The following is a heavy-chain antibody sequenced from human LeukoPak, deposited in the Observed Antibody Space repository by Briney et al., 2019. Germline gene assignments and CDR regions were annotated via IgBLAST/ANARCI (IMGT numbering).Heavy chain of an antibody. V-gene: IGHV3-66*03. J-gene: IGHJ3*02. CDR3: AKDQGYYDSSGDAFDI. CDR1: GFTDSTKS. D-gene: IGHD3-22*01. Sequence: GESVRLFCTVSGFTDSTKSMRWVRQAPGKGLEWVSFIYSDNTHYSDSVKGRFTISRDNSRNTLYLQMNSLRAEDTSIYYCAKDQGYYDSSGDAFDIWGQGTMVTVSS. CDR2: IYSDNT.